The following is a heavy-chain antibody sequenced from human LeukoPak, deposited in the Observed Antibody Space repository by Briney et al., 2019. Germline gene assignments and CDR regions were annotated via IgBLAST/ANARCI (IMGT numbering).Heavy chain of an antibody. CDR2: IYHSGST. Sequence: SETLSLTCAVSGGSISSSNWWSWVRQPPGKGLEWIGEIYHSGSTNYNPSLKSRVTISVDKSKNQFSLKLSSVTAADTAAYYCARERSSGWYHDYWGQGTLVTVSS. J-gene: IGHJ4*02. CDR3: ARERSSGWYHDY. D-gene: IGHD6-19*01. V-gene: IGHV4-4*02. CDR1: GGSISSSNW.